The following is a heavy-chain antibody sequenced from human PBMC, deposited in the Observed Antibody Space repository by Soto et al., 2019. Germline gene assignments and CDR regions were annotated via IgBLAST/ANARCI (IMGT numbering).Heavy chain of an antibody. CDR1: GFTFSSYA. CDR3: ARELESLLVPAAMLVH. CDR2: ISYDGSNK. Sequence: GGSLRLSCAASGFTFSSYAMHWVRQAPGKGLEWVAVISYDGSNKYYADSVKGRFTTSRDNSKNTLYLQMNSLRAEDTAVYYCARELESLLVPAAMLVHWGQGTLVTVSS. J-gene: IGHJ4*02. V-gene: IGHV3-30-3*01. D-gene: IGHD2-2*01.